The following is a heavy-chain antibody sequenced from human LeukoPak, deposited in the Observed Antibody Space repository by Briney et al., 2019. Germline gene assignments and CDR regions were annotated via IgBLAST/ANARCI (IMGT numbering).Heavy chain of an antibody. Sequence: VGSWRFSSSPSGLTFSSYSTTWVRKAPGKGLKWFSYISSSISTSTISYAESVKGRLTISRDNAKNSLYLQMNSLRDEDTAVYYCAREGYSYGPTLGYWGQGTLVTVSS. V-gene: IGHV3-48*02. CDR3: AREGYSYGPTLGY. CDR2: ISSSISTSTI. D-gene: IGHD5-18*01. J-gene: IGHJ4*02. CDR1: GLTFSSYS.